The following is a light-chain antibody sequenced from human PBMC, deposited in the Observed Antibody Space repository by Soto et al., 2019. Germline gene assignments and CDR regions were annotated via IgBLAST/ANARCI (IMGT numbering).Light chain of an antibody. V-gene: IGKV1-33*01. Sequence: DIQMTQSPSSLSASVGDRVTITCQASQDITNYLSWYQQKPGKAPKLLIYVASNLETGVPSRFSGSGSGTDFTFTISSLQPEDIATYYCQQYDNLFLTFGGGTKVEIK. J-gene: IGKJ4*01. CDR2: VAS. CDR1: QDITNY. CDR3: QQYDNLFLT.